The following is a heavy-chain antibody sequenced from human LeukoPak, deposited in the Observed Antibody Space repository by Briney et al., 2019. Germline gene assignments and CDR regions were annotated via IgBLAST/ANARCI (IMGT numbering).Heavy chain of an antibody. CDR2: MNPNSGNT. J-gene: IGHJ4*02. V-gene: IGHV1-8*01. D-gene: IGHD6-6*01. CDR3: ARTEAVRSPVFDY. Sequence: ASAKVSCKASGYTFTSYDINWVRQATGQGLEWMGWMNPNSGNTGYAQKFQGRVTMTRNTSISTAYMELSSLRSEDTAVYYCARTEAVRSPVFDYWGQGTLVTVSS. CDR1: GYTFTSYD.